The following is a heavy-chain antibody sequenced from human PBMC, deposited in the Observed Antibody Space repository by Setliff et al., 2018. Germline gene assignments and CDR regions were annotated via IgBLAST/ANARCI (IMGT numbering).Heavy chain of an antibody. CDR1: GYSFTSYW. V-gene: IGHV5-51*01. Sequence: GESLKISCKGSGYSFTSYWIGWVRQMPGKGLEWMGIIYPGDSITRYSPSFQGQVTTSVDKSINTAYLQWSSLRASDTAIYYCARHPYYYGSGTYLDNNNRWFDPWGQGTLVTVSS. J-gene: IGHJ5*02. CDR3: ARHPYYYGSGTYLDNNNRWFDP. D-gene: IGHD3-10*01. CDR2: IYPGDSIT.